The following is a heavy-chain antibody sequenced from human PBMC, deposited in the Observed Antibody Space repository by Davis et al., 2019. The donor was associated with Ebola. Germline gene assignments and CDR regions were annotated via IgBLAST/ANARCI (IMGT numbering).Heavy chain of an antibody. J-gene: IGHJ3*02. D-gene: IGHD2-15*01. CDR3: ARGLMAATHAFDI. CDR1: GYTFTGYY. V-gene: IGHV1-2*04. CDR2: INPNSGGT. Sequence: ASVKVSCKTSGYTFTGYYMHWVRQAPGQGLEWMGWINPNSGGTNYAQKFQGWVTMTRDTSISTAYMELSRLRSDDTAVYYCARGLMAATHAFDIWGQGTMVTVSS.